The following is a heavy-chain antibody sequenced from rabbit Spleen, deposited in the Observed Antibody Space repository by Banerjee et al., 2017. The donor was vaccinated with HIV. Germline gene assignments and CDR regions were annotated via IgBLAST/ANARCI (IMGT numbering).Heavy chain of an antibody. CDR1: GFDVSNYG. Sequence: QQQLVESGGGLVKPGASLTLSCKASGFDVSNYGMSWVRQAPGKGLEWIACIAGSSSGFTYSATWAKGRFTCSKTSSTTVTLQMTSLTVADTATYFCARDTGSSFSSYGMDLWGPGTLVTVS. CDR3: ARDTGSSFSSYGMDL. D-gene: IGHD8-1*01. J-gene: IGHJ6*01. V-gene: IGHV1S45*01. CDR2: IAGSSSGFT.